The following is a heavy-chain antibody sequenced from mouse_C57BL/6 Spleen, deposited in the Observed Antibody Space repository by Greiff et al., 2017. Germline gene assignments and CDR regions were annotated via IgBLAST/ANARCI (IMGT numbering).Heavy chain of an antibody. CDR3: ARGGSYAMDY. CDR2: IYPSDSET. CDR1: GYTFTSYW. V-gene: IGHV1-61*01. Sequence: VQPQQPGAELVRPGSSVKLSCKASGYTFTSYWMDWVKQRPGQGLEWIGNIYPSDSETHYNQKFKDKATLTVDKSSSTSYMQLSSLTSEDSAVYYCARGGSYAMDYWGQGTSVTVSS. J-gene: IGHJ4*01.